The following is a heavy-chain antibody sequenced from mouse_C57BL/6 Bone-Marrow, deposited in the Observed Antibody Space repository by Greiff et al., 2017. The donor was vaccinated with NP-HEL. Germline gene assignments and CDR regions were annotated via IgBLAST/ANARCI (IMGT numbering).Heavy chain of an antibody. V-gene: IGHV14-3*01. CDR1: GFNIKNTY. J-gene: IGHJ1*03. Sequence: VQLQQSVAELVRPGASVKLSCTASGFNIKNTYIHWVKQRPEQGLEWIGRIDPANGNTKYAPKFQGKATITADTSSNTAYLQLSSLTSEDTAIYYCARGAYGNPWYFDVWGTGTTVTVSS. CDR2: IDPANGNT. D-gene: IGHD2-1*01. CDR3: ARGAYGNPWYFDV.